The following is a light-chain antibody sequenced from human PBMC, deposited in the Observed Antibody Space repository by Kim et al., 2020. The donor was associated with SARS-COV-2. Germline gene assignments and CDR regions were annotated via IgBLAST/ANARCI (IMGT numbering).Light chain of an antibody. CDR3: QAWDSSTGV. CDR2: QDS. V-gene: IGLV3-1*01. CDR1: KLGDKY. Sequence: GSPGQTASMTCSGDKLGDKYACWYQQKPGQSPVLVIYQDSKRPSGIPERFSGSNSGNTATLTISGTQAMDEADYYCQAWDSSTGVFGGGTQLTVL. J-gene: IGLJ2*01.